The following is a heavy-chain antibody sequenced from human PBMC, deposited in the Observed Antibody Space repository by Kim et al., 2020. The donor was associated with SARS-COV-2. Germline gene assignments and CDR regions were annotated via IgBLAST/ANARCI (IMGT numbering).Heavy chain of an antibody. V-gene: IGHV4-39*07. Sequence: SETLSLTCTVSGGSISSSSYYWGWIRQPPGKGLEWIGTIYYSGSTYYNTYYNPSLKSRVAISVNTSKNQFSLRLTSVTAADTAVYYCARATSVQPFDYWGQGTLVTVSS. CDR1: GGSISSSSYY. CDR2: IYYSGSTYYNT. CDR3: ARATSVQPFDY. D-gene: IGHD5-18*01. J-gene: IGHJ4*02.